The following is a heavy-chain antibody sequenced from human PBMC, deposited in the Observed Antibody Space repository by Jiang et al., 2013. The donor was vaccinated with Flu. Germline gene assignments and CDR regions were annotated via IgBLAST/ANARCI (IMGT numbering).Heavy chain of an antibody. CDR1: GGSFSDYY. V-gene: IGHV4-34*01. CDR3: ARAGMGVTTYGY. CDR2: INHSGST. Sequence: LKPSETLSLTCAVYGGSFSDYYWSWIRQSPGKGLEWIGEINHSGSTNYNPSLKSRITISVDTSKNQFSLKLSSVTAADTALYYCARAGMGVTTYGYWGQGTLVTVSS. D-gene: IGHD4-17*01. J-gene: IGHJ4*02.